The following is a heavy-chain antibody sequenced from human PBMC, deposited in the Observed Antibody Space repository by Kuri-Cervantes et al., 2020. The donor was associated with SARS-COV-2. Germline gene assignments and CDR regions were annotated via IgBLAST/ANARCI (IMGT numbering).Heavy chain of an antibody. D-gene: IGHD4-11*01. V-gene: IGHV4-61*02. CDR3: ARDSPDQRASNYFGYLVYYYYMDV. Sequence: SETLSLTCTVSGGSISSGSYYWSWIRQPAGKGLEWIGRIYTSGSTNYNPSLKSRVTISVDTSKNQFSLKLSSVTAAYTAVYYCARDSPDQRASNYFGYLVYYYYMDVWGKGTTVTVSS. J-gene: IGHJ6*03. CDR2: IYTSGST. CDR1: GGSISSGSYY.